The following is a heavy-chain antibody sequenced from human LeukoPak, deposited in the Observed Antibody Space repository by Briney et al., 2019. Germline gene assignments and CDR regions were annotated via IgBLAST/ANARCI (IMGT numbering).Heavy chain of an antibody. CDR2: IRSSGRPV. Sequence: GGSLRLSCAASGFTFSDYYMSWIRQAPGKGLEWVSYIRSSGRPVYYADSVKGRFTISRDYAKNSLYLQMNSLRAEDTAVYYCARDLEDYYYMDVWGKGTTVTVSS. CDR1: GFTFSDYY. J-gene: IGHJ6*03. V-gene: IGHV3-11*04. CDR3: ARDLEDYYYMDV.